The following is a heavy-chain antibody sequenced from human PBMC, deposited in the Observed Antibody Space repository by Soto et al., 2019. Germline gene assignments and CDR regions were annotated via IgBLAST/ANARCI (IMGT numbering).Heavy chain of an antibody. CDR1: GYTFTSYG. Sequence: ASVKVSCKASGYTFTSYGISWVRQAPGQGLEWMGWISAHNGNTDYAQKFQGRVTMTTDTSTSTASMELRSLRSDDTAVYYCARGSYISSWNSLDYWGQGTLVTV. D-gene: IGHD6-13*01. V-gene: IGHV1-18*04. J-gene: IGHJ4*02. CDR2: ISAHNGNT. CDR3: ARGSYISSWNSLDY.